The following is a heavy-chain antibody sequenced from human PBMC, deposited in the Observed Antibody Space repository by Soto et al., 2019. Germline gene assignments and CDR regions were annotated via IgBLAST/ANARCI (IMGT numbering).Heavy chain of an antibody. Sequence: PLRVWYGAAEGTCSSYAMSWVRQAPGKGLEWVSAISGSGGSTYYADSVKGRFTTSRDNSKNTLYLQMNSLRAEDTAIYYCAKIGVTSNSAYWGPGILVPVSS. V-gene: IGHV3-23*01. CDR1: EGTCSSYA. J-gene: IGHJ4*02. CDR3: AKIGVTSNSAY. D-gene: IGHD1-26*01. CDR2: ISGSGGST.